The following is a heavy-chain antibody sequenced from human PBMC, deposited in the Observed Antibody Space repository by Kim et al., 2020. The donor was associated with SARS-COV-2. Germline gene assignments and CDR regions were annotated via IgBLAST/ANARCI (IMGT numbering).Heavy chain of an antibody. Sequence: SETLSLTCTVSGGSISSYYWSWIRQPPGKGLEWIGYIYYSGSTNYNPSLKSRVTISVDTSKNQFSLKLSSVTAADTAVYYCARGVDSHYYYMDVWGKGTTVTVSS. D-gene: IGHD2-21*01. CDR1: GGSISSYY. J-gene: IGHJ6*03. V-gene: IGHV4-59*01. CDR2: IYYSGST. CDR3: ARGVDSHYYYMDV.